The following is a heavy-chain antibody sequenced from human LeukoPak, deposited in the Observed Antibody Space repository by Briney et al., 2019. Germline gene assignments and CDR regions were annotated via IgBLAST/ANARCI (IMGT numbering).Heavy chain of an antibody. Sequence: GGSLRLSCEASGFTFSTYNMVWVRQAPGMGLEWVAAVSSRSSAIYYSDSVKGRFTISRDNAKSSVSLQMNSLRAEDTAIYYCAREPAAAGKNWFDPWGQGTLVTVSS. CDR1: GFTFSTYN. CDR3: AREPAAAGKNWFDP. D-gene: IGHD6-25*01. J-gene: IGHJ5*02. CDR2: VSSRSSAI. V-gene: IGHV3-48*04.